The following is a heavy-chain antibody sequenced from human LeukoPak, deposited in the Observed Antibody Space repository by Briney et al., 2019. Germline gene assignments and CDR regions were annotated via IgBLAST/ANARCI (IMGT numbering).Heavy chain of an antibody. CDR2: ISGSGGST. Sequence: GGSLRLSCAASGFTFSSYAMSWVRQAPGKGLEWVSAISGSGGSTYYADSVKGRFTISRDNSKNTLYLQMNSLRAEDTAVCYCAKGVRHTGLYYFDYWGQGTLVTVSS. V-gene: IGHV3-23*01. CDR1: GFTFSSYA. D-gene: IGHD2-21*01. J-gene: IGHJ4*02. CDR3: AKGVRHTGLYYFDY.